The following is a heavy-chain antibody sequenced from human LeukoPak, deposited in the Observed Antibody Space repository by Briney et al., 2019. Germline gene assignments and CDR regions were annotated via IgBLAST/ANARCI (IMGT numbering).Heavy chain of an antibody. CDR3: ARDTGIVVVIGAGFDY. J-gene: IGHJ4*02. Sequence: PSQTLSLTCTVSAGSSGSGGYSWSWIRQHPGKGLEWIGNIYYSGSTYYNPSLKSRVTISVDTSKNQFSLKLSSVTAADTAVYYCARDTGIVVVIGAGFDYWGQGTLVTVSS. CDR1: AGSSGSGGYS. V-gene: IGHV4-31*03. D-gene: IGHD3-22*01. CDR2: IYYSGST.